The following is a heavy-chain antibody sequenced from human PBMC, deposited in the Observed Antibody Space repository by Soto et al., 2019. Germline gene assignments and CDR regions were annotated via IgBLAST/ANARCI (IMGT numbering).Heavy chain of an antibody. CDR1: WFPHNYARMG. D-gene: IGHD3-10*01. Sequence: SVRLTCSSSWFPHNYARMGVSWIRQPPGKALEWLAHIFSNDEKSYSTSLKSRLSISNDTSKSQVVLTMTNMDPVDTATYYCARIVRSGFYYYMDVWGKGTTVTVSS. CDR3: ARIVRSGFYYYMDV. CDR2: IFSNDEK. J-gene: IGHJ6*03. V-gene: IGHV2-26*01.